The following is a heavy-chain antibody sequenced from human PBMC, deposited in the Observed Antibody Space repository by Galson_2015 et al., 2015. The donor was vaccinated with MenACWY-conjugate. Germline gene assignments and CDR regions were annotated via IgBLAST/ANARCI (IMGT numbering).Heavy chain of an antibody. Sequence: SLRLSCAGSGFIFTDYDMHWVRQAPGKGLEYVSAISTYGGSTYYADSVEGRFTISRDNPKNMLFLQMGSLRVEDTAVYYCARKDGATYGYNDYWGQGTLVIVSS. CDR1: GFIFTDYD. D-gene: IGHD4-17*01. J-gene: IGHJ4*02. CDR2: ISTYGGST. V-gene: IGHV3-64*02. CDR3: ARKDGATYGYNDY.